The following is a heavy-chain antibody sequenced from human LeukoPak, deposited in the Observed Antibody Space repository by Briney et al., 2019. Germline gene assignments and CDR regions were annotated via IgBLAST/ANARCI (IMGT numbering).Heavy chain of an antibody. CDR1: GGSISSGSYY. V-gene: IGHV4-61*02. CDR2: IYTSGST. CDR3: ARGGVYWPDY. D-gene: IGHD1-26*01. J-gene: IGHJ4*02. Sequence: KTSETLSLTCTVSGGSISSGSYYWSWIRQPAGKGLEWIGRIYTSGSTNYNPSLKSRVTISVDTSKNQFSLKLSSVTAADTAVYYCARGGVYWPDYWGQGTLVTVSS.